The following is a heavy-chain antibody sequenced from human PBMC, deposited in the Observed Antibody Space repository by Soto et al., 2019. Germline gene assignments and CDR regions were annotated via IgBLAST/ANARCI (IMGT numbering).Heavy chain of an antibody. V-gene: IGHV3-23*01. CDR2: ISGRGGSI. Sequence: EVQLLESGGGLVQPGGSLRLSCAASGFTFSTYAMNWVRQAPGNGLEWVSAISGRGGSIHYADSVKGRFTISRDNSKNTLYLQMNSLRDEDTAVYHCVKGYWKGDVWGQGTTVTVYS. CDR3: VKGYWKGDV. J-gene: IGHJ6*02. D-gene: IGHD1-1*01. CDR1: GFTFSTYA.